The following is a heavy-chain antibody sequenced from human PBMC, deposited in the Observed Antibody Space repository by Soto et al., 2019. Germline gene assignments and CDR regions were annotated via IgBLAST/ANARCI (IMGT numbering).Heavy chain of an antibody. V-gene: IGHV3-48*03. CDR1: GFTFSYYE. D-gene: IGHD6-13*01. CDR3: ARDTGRASADL. J-gene: IGHJ5*02. CDR2: ISHTDRLT. Sequence: PGGSLRLSCVGSGFTFSYYEMNWVRQAPGKGLERVAFISHTDRLTHYPDSVKGRFTISRDNAQNSLYLEMTSLRVEDIGVYYCARDTGRASADLWGQGTLVTVSS.